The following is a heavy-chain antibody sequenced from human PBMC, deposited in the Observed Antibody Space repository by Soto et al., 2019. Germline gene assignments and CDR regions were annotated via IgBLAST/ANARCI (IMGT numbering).Heavy chain of an antibody. J-gene: IGHJ4*02. CDR3: AKGHLRAAKASLNDY. Sequence: LXLSCASSRFTCSIYRMNWVRQAPGEGLECVSNIIDNGGSTYYADSVKGRFTISRDNSKKTLYLQMNSLRAEDTALYHCAKGHLRAAKASLNDYWGQGTLVTVSS. CDR2: IIDNGGST. V-gene: IGHV3-23*01. D-gene: IGHD3-16*01. CDR1: RFTCSIYR.